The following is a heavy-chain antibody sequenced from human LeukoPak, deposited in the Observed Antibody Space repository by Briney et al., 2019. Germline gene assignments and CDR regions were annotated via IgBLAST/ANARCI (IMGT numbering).Heavy chain of an antibody. D-gene: IGHD3-10*01. V-gene: IGHV3-15*04. CDR2: IASKTDGGAT. CDR3: TTGIRGD. J-gene: IGHJ4*02. CDR1: GFTFSSYG. Sequence: SGGSLRLSCAASGFTFSSYGMHWVRQAPGEGLDWVGRIASKTDGGATDYAAPVKGRFTISRDDSKNTLNLQMNSLKTEDTAVYYCTTGIRGDWGQGTLVTVSS.